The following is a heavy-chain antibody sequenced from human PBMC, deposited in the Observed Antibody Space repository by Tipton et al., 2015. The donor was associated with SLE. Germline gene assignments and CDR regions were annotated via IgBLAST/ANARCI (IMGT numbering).Heavy chain of an antibody. D-gene: IGHD3-16*01. CDR3: VILGLGTLFDY. V-gene: IGHV3-74*01. CDR2: INPDGSTI. CDR1: GFTVSDYW. J-gene: IGHJ4*02. Sequence: GSLRLSCTASGFTVSDYWMHWVRQVPGKGLEWVSRINPDGSTINYADSVKGRFTMARDNAKNTLYLQMNSLRAEDTAVYYCVILGLGTLFDYWGQGTLVTVSS.